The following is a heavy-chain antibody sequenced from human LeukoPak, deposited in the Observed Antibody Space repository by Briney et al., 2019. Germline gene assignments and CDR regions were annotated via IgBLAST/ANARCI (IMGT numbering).Heavy chain of an antibody. CDR1: GFTFSNNG. CDR2: ISSYSTYI. CDR3: ARLSGNFGSYYFDY. J-gene: IGHJ4*02. D-gene: IGHD1-26*01. Sequence: PGGSLRLSCAASGFTFSNNGMSWVRQAPGKGLEWVSSISSYSTYIYYADSVKGRFTISRDNAKNSLYLQMSSLRAEDTAVYYCARLSGNFGSYYFDYWGQGTLVTVSS. V-gene: IGHV3-21*01.